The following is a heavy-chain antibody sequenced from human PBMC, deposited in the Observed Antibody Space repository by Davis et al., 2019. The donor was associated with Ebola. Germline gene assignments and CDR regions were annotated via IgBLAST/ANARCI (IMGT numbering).Heavy chain of an antibody. D-gene: IGHD2-15*01. CDR2: INSDGSST. CDR3: AREAAGPLLGMDV. Sequence: PGGSLRLSCAASGFTFSSYWMHWVRQAPGKGLVWVSRINSDGSSTSYADSVKGRFTISRDNAKNTLYLQMNSLRAEDTAVYYCAREAAGPLLGMDVWGKGTTVTVSS. CDR1: GFTFSSYW. J-gene: IGHJ6*03. V-gene: IGHV3-74*01.